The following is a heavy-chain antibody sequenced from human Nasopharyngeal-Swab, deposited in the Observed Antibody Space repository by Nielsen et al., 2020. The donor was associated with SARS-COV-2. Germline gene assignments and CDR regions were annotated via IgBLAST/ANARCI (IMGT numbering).Heavy chain of an antibody. J-gene: IGHJ3*02. CDR3: ARDGDIVVVPAAIIWEGAFEI. V-gene: IGHV3-30-3*01. D-gene: IGHD2-2*02. Sequence: GGSLRLSCAASGFTFSSYAMHWVRQAPGKGLEWVAVISYDGSNKYYADSVKGRFTISRDNSKNTLYLQMNSLRAEDTAVYYCARDGDIVVVPAAIIWEGAFEIWGQGTMVTVSS. CDR2: ISYDGSNK. CDR1: GFTFSSYA.